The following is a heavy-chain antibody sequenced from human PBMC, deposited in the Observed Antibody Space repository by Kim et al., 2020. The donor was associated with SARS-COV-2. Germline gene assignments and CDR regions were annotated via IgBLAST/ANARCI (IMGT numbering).Heavy chain of an antibody. CDR3: AGQSGFYDSSGYLFDY. D-gene: IGHD3-22*01. J-gene: IGHJ4*01. V-gene: IGHV4-59*01. CDR2: IYYSGST. CDR1: GGSISSYY. Sequence: SETLSLTCTVSGGSISSYYWSWIRQPPGKGLEWIGYIYYSGSTNYNPSLKSRVTISVDTSKNQFSLKLSSVTAADTAVYYCAGQSGFYDSSGYLFDYWG.